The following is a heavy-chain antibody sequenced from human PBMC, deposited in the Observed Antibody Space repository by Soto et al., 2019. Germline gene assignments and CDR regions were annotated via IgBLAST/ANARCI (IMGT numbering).Heavy chain of an antibody. CDR3: TRSIVVVTALDY. CDR2: INAGNGNT. CDR1: GYTFTSYA. V-gene: IGHV1-3*05. J-gene: IGHJ4*02. Sequence: QVQLVQSGAEEKKPGASVKVSCKASGYTFTSYAMHWVRQAPGQRLEWMGWINAGNGNTKYSRKFQGRVTITRDTTASSTYIEMGRLRCEATGVYFCTRSIVVVTALDYWGQGTLVTVSS. D-gene: IGHD2-21*02.